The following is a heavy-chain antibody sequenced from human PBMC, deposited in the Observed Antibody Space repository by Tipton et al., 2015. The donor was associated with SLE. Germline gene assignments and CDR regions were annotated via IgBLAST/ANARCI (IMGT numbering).Heavy chain of an antibody. CDR2: IYTSGST. J-gene: IGHJ4*02. CDR1: GGSISSYY. Sequence: LSCTVSGGSISSYYWSWIRQPAGKGLEWIGRIYTSGSTNYNPSLKSRVTISVDTSKNQFSLKLSSVTAADTAVYYCARGSIFGVVIDYWGQGTLVTVSS. D-gene: IGHD3-3*01. CDR3: ARGSIFGVVIDY. V-gene: IGHV4-4*07.